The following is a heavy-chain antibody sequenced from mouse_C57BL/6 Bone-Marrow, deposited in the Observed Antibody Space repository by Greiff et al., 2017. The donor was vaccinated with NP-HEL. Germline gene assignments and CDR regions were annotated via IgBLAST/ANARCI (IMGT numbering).Heavy chain of an antibody. D-gene: IGHD4-1*01. J-gene: IGHJ4*01. Sequence: VKLQQPGAELVMPGASVKLSCKASGYTFTSYWMHWVKQRPGQGLEWIGEIDPSDSYTNYNQKFKGKSTLTVDKSSSTAYMQLSSLTSEDSAVYYCARSDWDYAMDYWGQGTSVTVSS. V-gene: IGHV1-69*01. CDR3: ARSDWDYAMDY. CDR2: IDPSDSYT. CDR1: GYTFTSYW.